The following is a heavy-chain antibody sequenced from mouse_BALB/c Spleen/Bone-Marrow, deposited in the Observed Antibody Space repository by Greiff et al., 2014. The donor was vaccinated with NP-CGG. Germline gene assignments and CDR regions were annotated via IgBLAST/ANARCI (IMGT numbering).Heavy chain of an antibody. D-gene: IGHD1-1*01. CDR2: ISSDRSTI. Sequence: QLKESGGGLMQPGGARELSCAASGFTFRSFGIHWVRQAPEKGLGWVAYISSDRSTIYYADTVKGRFTISRDNPKNTLFLQMTSLRSEDTAMYYCARSNYVGYYAMDYWGQGTSVTVSS. CDR1: GFTFRSFG. J-gene: IGHJ4*01. V-gene: IGHV5-17*02. CDR3: ARSNYVGYYAMDY.